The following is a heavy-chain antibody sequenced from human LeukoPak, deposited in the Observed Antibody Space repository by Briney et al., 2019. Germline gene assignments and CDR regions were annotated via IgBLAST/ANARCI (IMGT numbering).Heavy chain of an antibody. CDR2: ISYDGSKK. CDR3: ARERRGYYPER. CDR1: GSNIRGYA. J-gene: IGHJ4*02. V-gene: IGHV3-30*03. D-gene: IGHD1-26*01. Sequence: GRSLRLSCAASGSNIRGYAMHWVRQAPGKGLEWVTLISYDGSKKYYVDSVRGRFTISREDSENTLYLQMNGLRPEDTGIYYCARERRGYYPERWGQGTLVTVSS.